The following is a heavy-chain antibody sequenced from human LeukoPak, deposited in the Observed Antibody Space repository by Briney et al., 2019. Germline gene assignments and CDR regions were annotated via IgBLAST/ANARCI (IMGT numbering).Heavy chain of an antibody. Sequence: GASVKVSCKASGYTFTGYYMHWVRQAPGQGLEWMGWINPNSGGTNYAQKFQGRVTMTRDTSISTAYMELSRLRSDDTAVYYCARVSGYYDSSVYYYYYMDVWGKGTTVTVSS. D-gene: IGHD3-22*01. CDR3: ARVSGYYDSSVYYYYYMDV. J-gene: IGHJ6*03. CDR1: GYTFTGYY. CDR2: INPNSGGT. V-gene: IGHV1-2*02.